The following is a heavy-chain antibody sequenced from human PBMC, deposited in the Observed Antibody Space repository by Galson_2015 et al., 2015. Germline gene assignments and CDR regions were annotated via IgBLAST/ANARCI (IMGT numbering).Heavy chain of an antibody. Sequence: SETLSLTCSVAGGSISVFDNYWTWIRQPPGKGLEWIAYIYYTGSTYYDPSLESRVTISVDTSKNQFSLKLTSVTAADTAVYYCARLRPAGLTTVTYHYMDVWGRGTTVTVSS. D-gene: IGHD4-17*01. V-gene: IGHV4-61*08. CDR1: GGSISVFDNY. J-gene: IGHJ6*03. CDR3: ARLRPAGLTTVTYHYMDV. CDR2: IYYTGST.